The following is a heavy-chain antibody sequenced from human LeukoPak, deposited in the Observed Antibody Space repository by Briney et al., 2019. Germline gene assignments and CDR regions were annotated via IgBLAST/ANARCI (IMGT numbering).Heavy chain of an antibody. CDR2: ISPSGSHT. CDR3: ANFETTVAGPYNWFDP. D-gene: IGHD6-19*01. V-gene: IGHV3-23*01. Sequence: QTGGSLRLSCAASGFTFSSYSMNWVRQAPGKGLEWVAGISPSGSHTYYADSVKGRFTISRDNSRNTLFVQMNSLRAEDTAVYYCANFETTVAGPYNWFDPWGQGTLVTVSS. CDR1: GFTFSSYS. J-gene: IGHJ5*02.